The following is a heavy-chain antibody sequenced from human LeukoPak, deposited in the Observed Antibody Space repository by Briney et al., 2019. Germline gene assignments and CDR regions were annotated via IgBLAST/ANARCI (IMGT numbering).Heavy chain of an antibody. CDR2: INPSGGST. CDR3: ARQFYDYVWGSYRSNWFDP. V-gene: IGHV1-46*01. J-gene: IGHJ5*02. Sequence: ASVKVSCKASGYTFTSYYMHWVRQAPGQGLEWMGIINPSGGSTSYAQKFQGRVTMTRDTSTSTVYMGLSSLRSEDTAVYYCARQFYDYVWGSYRSNWFDPWGQGTLVTVSS. D-gene: IGHD3-16*02. CDR1: GYTFTSYY.